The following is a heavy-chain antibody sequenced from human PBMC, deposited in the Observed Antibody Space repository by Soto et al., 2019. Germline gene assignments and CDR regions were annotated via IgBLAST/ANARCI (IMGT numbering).Heavy chain of an antibody. V-gene: IGHV1-18*01. J-gene: IGHJ3*02. CDR3: ARWDCSSTSCRANAFDI. CDR2: ISPYNAYA. Sequence: GASVKVSCKASGYSFSNYGITCVRQAPGQGLEWMGWISPYNAYANYAQSLQGRVTMTADTSASIAYMELRSLRSDDTAVYYCARWDCSSTSCRANAFDIWGQGTMVTVSS. CDR1: GYSFSNYG. D-gene: IGHD2-2*01.